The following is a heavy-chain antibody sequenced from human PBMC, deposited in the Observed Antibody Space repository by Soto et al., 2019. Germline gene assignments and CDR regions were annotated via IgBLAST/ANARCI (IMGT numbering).Heavy chain of an antibody. J-gene: IGHJ6*02. CDR3: ARSITGTVSYYYGMDV. Sequence: QVKLVQSGAEVKKPGSSVKVSCKASGGTFSSDAISWVRQAPGQGLEWMGGIIPIFATADYAQKFQGRVTITADESTSTAYMELSSLRSEDTAVYYCARSITGTVSYYYGMDVWGQGTTVTVSS. V-gene: IGHV1-69*12. CDR1: GGTFSSDA. D-gene: IGHD1-20*01. CDR2: IIPIFATA.